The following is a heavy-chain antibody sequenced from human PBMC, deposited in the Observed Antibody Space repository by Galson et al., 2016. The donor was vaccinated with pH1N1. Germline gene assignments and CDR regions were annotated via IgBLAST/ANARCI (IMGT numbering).Heavy chain of an antibody. J-gene: IGHJ2*01. Sequence: SVKVSCKVSGYTLSDLAIHWVRQTPGKGLEWMGGFDPEDDKPFYAQTFEGRVTMTQDTSTDTAYMQLSSLTSDDAAVYYCATEYSGSYYVPRYFDLWGLGTLVSVFS. CDR2: FDPEDDKP. CDR3: ATEYSGSYYVPRYFDL. V-gene: IGHV1-24*01. CDR1: GYTLSDLA. D-gene: IGHD1-26*01.